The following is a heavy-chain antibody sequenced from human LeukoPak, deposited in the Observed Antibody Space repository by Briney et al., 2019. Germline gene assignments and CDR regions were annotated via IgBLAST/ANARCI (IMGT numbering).Heavy chain of an antibody. D-gene: IGHD3-10*01. CDR1: GFTFSNYG. CDR2: ISYDGSNK. V-gene: IGHV3-30*18. Sequence: GSLRLSCAASGFTFSNYGMHWVRQAPGKGLEWVVVISYDGSNKYYADSVKGRFTISRDNSKNTLYLQKNSLRAEDTAVYYCANGYYYGSGSYYKEAFDIWGQGTMVTVSS. J-gene: IGHJ3*02. CDR3: ANGYYYGSGSYYKEAFDI.